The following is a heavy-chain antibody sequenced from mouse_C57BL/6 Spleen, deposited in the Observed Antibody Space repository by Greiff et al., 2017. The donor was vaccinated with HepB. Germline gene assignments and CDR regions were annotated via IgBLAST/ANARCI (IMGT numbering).Heavy chain of an antibody. V-gene: IGHV1-50*01. CDR3: ARDSSGYGY. D-gene: IGHD3-2*02. Sequence: QVQLQQPGAELVKPGASVKLSCKASGYTFTSYWMQWVKQRPGQGLEWIGEIDPSDSYTNYNQKFKGKATLTVDTSSSTAYMQLSSLTSEDSAVYYGARDSSGYGYWGQGTTLTVSS. J-gene: IGHJ2*01. CDR1: GYTFTSYW. CDR2: IDPSDSYT.